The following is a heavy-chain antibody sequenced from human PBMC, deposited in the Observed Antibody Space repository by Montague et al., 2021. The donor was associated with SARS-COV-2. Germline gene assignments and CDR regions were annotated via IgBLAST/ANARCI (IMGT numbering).Heavy chain of an antibody. CDR3: TRSWGWKEPHYYFDH. Sequence: GAISGDSVSSNSAAWNWIRQSPSSGLDRLGRSYFMSKWYSEYAISVKGRITINADTSTNQFSLQVNSVTPEDTAIYYCTRSWGWKEPHYYFDHWGQGTLVIVSS. V-gene: IGHV6-1*01. CDR2: SYFMSKWYS. CDR1: GDSVSSNSAA. J-gene: IGHJ4*02. D-gene: IGHD1-1*01.